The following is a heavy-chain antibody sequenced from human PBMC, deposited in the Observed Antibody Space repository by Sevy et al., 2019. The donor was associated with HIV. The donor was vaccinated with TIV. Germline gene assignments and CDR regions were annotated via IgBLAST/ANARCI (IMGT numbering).Heavy chain of an antibody. V-gene: IGHV3-21*06. J-gene: IGHJ3*02. Sequence: GGSLRLSCAPSGFTFSTYTINWVRQAPGKGLEWISSITVSSSYIKYADSMKGRITISRDNVKNSLFLQMNSLRAEDTAAYYCARRGSNYGYEAFDIWGQGTMVTVSS. CDR2: ITVSSSYI. D-gene: IGHD4-17*01. CDR3: ARRGSNYGYEAFDI. CDR1: GFTFSTYT.